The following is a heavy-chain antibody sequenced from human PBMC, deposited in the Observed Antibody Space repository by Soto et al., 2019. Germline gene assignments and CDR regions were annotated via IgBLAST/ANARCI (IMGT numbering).Heavy chain of an antibody. CDR3: ATAVTAGTYYNYGLDV. V-gene: IGHV1-69*14. CDR1: GGTFGTYG. J-gene: IGHJ6*02. Sequence: QVHLVQSGAEVKKPGSSVNISCKASGGTFGTYGLNWVRQFPGQGLEWMGGIIPASDTENYAQKFQGRVTITADKSTNIAHMQMDSLTSDDTAVYYCATAVTAGTYYNYGLDVCGQGTTVTVS. CDR2: IIPASDTE. D-gene: IGHD2-21*02.